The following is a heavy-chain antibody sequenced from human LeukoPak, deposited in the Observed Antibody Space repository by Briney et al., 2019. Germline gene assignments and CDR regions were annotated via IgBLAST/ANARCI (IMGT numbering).Heavy chain of an antibody. CDR2: ISSSSSYI. Sequence: GGSLRLSCAASGFTLSSHSMNWVRQAPGKGLEWVASISSSSSYIYYADSVKGRFTISRDNAKNSLYLQMNSLRAEDTAVYYCARGHYYDSSGYPTPFDYWGQGTLVTVSS. CDR3: ARGHYYDSSGYPTPFDY. CDR1: GFTLSSHS. J-gene: IGHJ4*02. D-gene: IGHD3-22*01. V-gene: IGHV3-21*01.